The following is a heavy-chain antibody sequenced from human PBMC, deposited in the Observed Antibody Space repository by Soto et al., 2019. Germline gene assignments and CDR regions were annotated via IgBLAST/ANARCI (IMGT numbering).Heavy chain of an antibody. D-gene: IGHD2-2*01. CDR3: ASNNRDIVVVPGTSNSPVGYYYYYYMDV. J-gene: IGHJ6*03. CDR2: IYYSGST. V-gene: IGHV4-31*03. Sequence: QVQLQESGPGLVKPSQTLSLTCTVSGGSISSGGYYWSWIRQHPGKGLEWIGYIYYSGSTYYNPSLKSRVTISVDTSKNQFSLKLSSVTAADTAVYYCASNNRDIVVVPGTSNSPVGYYYYYYMDVWGKGTTVTVSS. CDR1: GGSISSGGYY.